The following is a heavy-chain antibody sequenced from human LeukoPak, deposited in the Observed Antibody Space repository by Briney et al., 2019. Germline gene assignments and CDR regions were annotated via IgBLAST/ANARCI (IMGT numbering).Heavy chain of an antibody. CDR2: IRYDGSDA. CDR3: AKEGSSGWYSRYFFDY. CDR1: GFTFTNYA. D-gene: IGHD6-19*01. Sequence: GGSLRLSCAASGFTFTNYAMNWVRQAPGKGLDRVALIRYDGSDADYADSVKGRFTISKDYSKNTVYLQMNSLKIEDTAVYFCAKEGSSGWYSRYFFDYWGQGILVTVSS. J-gene: IGHJ4*02. V-gene: IGHV3-30*02.